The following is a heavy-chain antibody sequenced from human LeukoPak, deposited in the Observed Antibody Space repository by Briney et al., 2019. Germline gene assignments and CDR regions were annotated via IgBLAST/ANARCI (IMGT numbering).Heavy chain of an antibody. CDR2: ISGSGGST. CDR3: ARGMYYYDTSGYSVPYYYYYMDV. Sequence: GGSLRLSCAASGFTFSSYAMSWVRQAPGKGLEWVSAISGSGGSTYYADSVKGRFTISRDNSKNTLYLQMNSLRAEDTAVYYCARGMYYYDTSGYSVPYYYYYMDVWGKGTTVTISS. J-gene: IGHJ6*03. D-gene: IGHD3-22*01. V-gene: IGHV3-23*01. CDR1: GFTFSSYA.